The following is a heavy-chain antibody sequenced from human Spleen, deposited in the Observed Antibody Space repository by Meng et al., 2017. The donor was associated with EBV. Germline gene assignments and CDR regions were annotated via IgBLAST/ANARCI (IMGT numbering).Heavy chain of an antibody. CDR1: GYSFSGYW. CDR2: ISSDGSDT. V-gene: IGHV3-74*03. CDR3: TRANALVNRGWYFDL. D-gene: IGHD2-21*01. Sequence: EVQLVESGGGWVQPGGSLRLACAVSGYSFSGYWMHWVRQAPGKGLVWVSRISSDGSDTTYADFVEGRFTISRDNAKNTLYLQMNSLRAEDTATYYCTRANALVNRGWYFDLWGRGTLVTVSS. J-gene: IGHJ2*01.